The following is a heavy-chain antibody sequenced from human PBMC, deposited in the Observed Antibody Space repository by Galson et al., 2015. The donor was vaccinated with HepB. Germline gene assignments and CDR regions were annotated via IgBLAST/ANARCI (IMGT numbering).Heavy chain of an antibody. CDR3: SVGAPNNYDFWSGYIYPDY. CDR1: GYTFTGYY. J-gene: IGHJ4*02. Sequence: SVKVSCKASGYTFTGYYMHWVRQAPGQGLEWMGWINPNSGGTNYAQKFQGRVTMTRDTSISTAYMELSRLRSDDTAVYYCSVGAPNNYDFWSGYIYPDYWGQGTLVTVSS. CDR2: INPNSGGT. D-gene: IGHD3-3*01. V-gene: IGHV1-2*02.